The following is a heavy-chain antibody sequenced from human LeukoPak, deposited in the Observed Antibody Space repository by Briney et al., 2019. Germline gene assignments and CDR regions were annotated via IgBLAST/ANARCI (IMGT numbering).Heavy chain of an antibody. Sequence: GASVKVSCKASGYTFTSYGISWVRQAPGQGLEWMGWISAYNGNTSYAQKLQGRVTMTTDTSTSTAYMELRSLRSDDTAVYYCARARAYYDSSGYLGYWGQGTLVTVSS. D-gene: IGHD3-22*01. CDR3: ARARAYYDSSGYLGY. CDR1: GYTFTSYG. J-gene: IGHJ4*02. CDR2: ISAYNGNT. V-gene: IGHV1-18*01.